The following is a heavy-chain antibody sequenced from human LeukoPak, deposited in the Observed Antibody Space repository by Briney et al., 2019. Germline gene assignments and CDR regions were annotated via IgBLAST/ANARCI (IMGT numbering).Heavy chain of an antibody. D-gene: IGHD5-18*01. V-gene: IGHV3-15*01. CDR1: GFTVSSAW. J-gene: IGHJ4*02. CDR3: TTNTAFDY. Sequence: GGSLRLSCVASGFTVSSAWMSWLRQAPGKGLEWVGRIKSKTEGGTTEYAAPVKGRFTISRDDSKNMLYLRMNSLKTEDTALYYCTTNTAFDYWGQGTLVTVSS. CDR2: IKSKTEGGTT.